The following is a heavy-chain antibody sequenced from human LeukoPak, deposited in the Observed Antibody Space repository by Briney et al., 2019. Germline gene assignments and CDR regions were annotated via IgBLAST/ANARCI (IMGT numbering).Heavy chain of an antibody. CDR2: IAFDGSNK. V-gene: IGHV3-30*04. Sequence: QPGRSLRLSCAASGFTFSLYAMHWVRQAPGKGLEWVALIAFDGSNKYYADSVKGRFTVSRDNSKNTLYLQMNSLRAEDTAVYYCARGRGAYNWNDGNYWGQGALVTVSS. CDR3: ARGRGAYNWNDGNY. J-gene: IGHJ4*02. D-gene: IGHD1-1*01. CDR1: GFTFSLYA.